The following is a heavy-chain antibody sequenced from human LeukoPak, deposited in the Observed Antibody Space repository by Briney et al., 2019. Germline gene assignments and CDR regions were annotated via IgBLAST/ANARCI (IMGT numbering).Heavy chain of an antibody. D-gene: IGHD3-22*01. CDR1: GFTFSSYG. Sequence: GGTLRLSCAASGFTFSSYGMSWVRQAPGKGLEWVSSISGGGGSTYYADSVKGRFTISGDNSKSTLYLQMNSLRAEDTAVYYCAKEGSSGYYYVIYYYYMDVWGKGTTVTISS. CDR2: ISGGGGST. CDR3: AKEGSSGYYYVIYYYYMDV. J-gene: IGHJ6*03. V-gene: IGHV3-23*01.